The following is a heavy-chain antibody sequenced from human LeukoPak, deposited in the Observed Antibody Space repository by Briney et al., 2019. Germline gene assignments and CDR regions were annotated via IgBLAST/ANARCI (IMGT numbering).Heavy chain of an antibody. CDR2: IYYSWST. CDR1: GGSISSYY. V-gene: IGHV4-59*01. CDR3: ARVLMGYSYGSPDANYYYGMDV. D-gene: IGHD5-18*01. J-gene: IGHJ6*02. Sequence: PSETLSLTCTVSGGSISSYYWSWIRQPPGKGLEWIGYIYYSWSTNYNPSLKSRVTISVDTSKNQFSLKLSSVTAADTAVYYCARVLMGYSYGSPDANYYYGMDVWGQGTTVTVSS.